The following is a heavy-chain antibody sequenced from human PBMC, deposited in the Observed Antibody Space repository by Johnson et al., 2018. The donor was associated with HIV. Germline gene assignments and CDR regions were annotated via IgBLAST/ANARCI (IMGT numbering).Heavy chain of an antibody. CDR1: GLTFSDYD. D-gene: IGHD2-2*01. V-gene: IGHV3-11*04. CDR2: ISSSGSTI. J-gene: IGHJ3*02. Sequence: VQLVESGGGLVKPGGSLRLSCAASGLTFSDYDMSWIRQAPGKGLEWVSYISSSGSTIYYADSVEGRFTISRDNAKNSLYLQMNSLRAEDTAGYYCARNGLIPAAKGVAFDSWGQGTTVTVSS. CDR3: ARNGLIPAAKGVAFDS.